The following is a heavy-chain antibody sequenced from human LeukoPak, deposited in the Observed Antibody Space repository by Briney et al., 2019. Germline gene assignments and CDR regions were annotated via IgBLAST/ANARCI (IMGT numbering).Heavy chain of an antibody. CDR3: ARASYSSSWYGDDAFDI. CDR2: IYTSGST. J-gene: IGHJ3*02. V-gene: IGHV4-4*07. D-gene: IGHD6-13*01. CDR1: GGSICSYY. Sequence: PSETLSLTCTVSGGSICSYYWSWIRQPAGKGLEWIGRIYTSGSTNYNPSLKSRVTMSVDTSKNQFSLKLSSVTAADTAVYYCARASYSSSWYGDDAFDIWGQGTMVTVSS.